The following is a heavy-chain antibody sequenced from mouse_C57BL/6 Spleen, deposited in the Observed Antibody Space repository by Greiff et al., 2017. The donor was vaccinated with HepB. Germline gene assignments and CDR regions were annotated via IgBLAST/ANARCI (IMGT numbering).Heavy chain of an antibody. Sequence: QVQLQQSGAELVKPGASVKISCKASGYSFSSYWMNWVKQRPGKGLEWIGQIYPGDGDTYYNGKFKGKATLTADKSSSTAYMQLSSLTSEDAAVYFCATPITTVVARGFDVWGTGTTVTVSS. CDR2: IYPGDGDT. CDR3: ATPITTVVARGFDV. J-gene: IGHJ1*03. D-gene: IGHD1-1*01. CDR1: GYSFSSYW. V-gene: IGHV1-80*01.